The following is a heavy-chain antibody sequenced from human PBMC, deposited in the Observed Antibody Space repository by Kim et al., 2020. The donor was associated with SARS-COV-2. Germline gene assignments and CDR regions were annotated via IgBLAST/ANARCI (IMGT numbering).Heavy chain of an antibody. CDR1: GGSISSYY. J-gene: IGHJ4*02. CDR2: IYYSGST. Sequence: SETLSLTCTVSGGSISSYYWIWIRQPPGKGLEWIGYIYYSGSTNYNPSLKSRVTISVDTSKNQFSLKLSSVTAADTAVYYCARDYDSSGFDYWGQGTLVT. CDR3: ARDYDSSGFDY. D-gene: IGHD3-22*01. V-gene: IGHV4-59*01.